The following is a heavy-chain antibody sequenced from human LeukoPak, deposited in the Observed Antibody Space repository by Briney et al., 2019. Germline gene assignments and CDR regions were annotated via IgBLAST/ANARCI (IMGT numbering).Heavy chain of an antibody. CDR2: MNPNSGNT. CDR3: ATGIAVAGPEDY. J-gene: IGHJ4*02. CDR1: GYTFTSYD. D-gene: IGHD6-19*01. Sequence: ASVKVSCKASGYTFTSYDINWVRQATGQGLEWMGWMNPNSGNTGYAQKFQGRVTITRNTSISTAYMELSSLRSEDTAVYYCATGIAVAGPEDYWGQGTLVTVSS. V-gene: IGHV1-8*03.